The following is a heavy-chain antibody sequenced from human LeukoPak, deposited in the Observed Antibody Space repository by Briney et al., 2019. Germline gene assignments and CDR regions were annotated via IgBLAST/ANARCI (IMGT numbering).Heavy chain of an antibody. CDR1: GGSISSSSYY. CDR3: ARFSPRAMGNFLDF. Sequence: SETLTLTCTVSGGSISSSSYYWGWIRQPPGKGLEWIGSIYYSGSTYYNPSLKSRVILSLDKSANEFSLNLSSVTAADTAVYYCARFSPRAMGNFLDFWGQGTLVTVSS. D-gene: IGHD7-27*01. CDR2: IYYSGST. J-gene: IGHJ4*02. V-gene: IGHV4-39*07.